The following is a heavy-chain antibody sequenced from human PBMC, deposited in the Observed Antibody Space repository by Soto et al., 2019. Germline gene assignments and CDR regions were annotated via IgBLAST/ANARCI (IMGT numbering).Heavy chain of an antibody. D-gene: IGHD3-10*01. Sequence: QVQLQESGPGLVKPSQTLSLTCTVSGGSISSGDYYWSWIRQPPGKGLEWIGYIYYSGSTYYNPSLKSRVTISVDTSKNQFSLKLSSVTAADTAVYYCATYGSGSYKPTTFDYWGQGTLVTVSS. J-gene: IGHJ4*02. CDR2: IYYSGST. V-gene: IGHV4-31*03. CDR1: GGSISSGDYY. CDR3: ATYGSGSYKPTTFDY.